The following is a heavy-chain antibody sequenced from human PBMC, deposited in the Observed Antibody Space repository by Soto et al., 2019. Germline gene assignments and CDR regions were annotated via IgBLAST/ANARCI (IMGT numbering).Heavy chain of an antibody. CDR2: ISGSGVST. CDR1: GFTFSSYA. CDR3: AKDQSEVVPAAMGGRYGMDV. J-gene: IGHJ6*02. V-gene: IGHV3-23*01. Sequence: PVGSLRLSCAASGFTFSSYAMSWVRQAPGKGLEWVSAISGSGVSTYYADSVKGRFTISRDNSKNTLYLQMNSLRAEDTAVYYCAKDQSEVVPAAMGGRYGMDVWGQGTTVTVSS. D-gene: IGHD2-2*01.